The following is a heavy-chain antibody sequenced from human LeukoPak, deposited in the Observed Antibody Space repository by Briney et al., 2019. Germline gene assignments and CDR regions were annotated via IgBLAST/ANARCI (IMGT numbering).Heavy chain of an antibody. CDR1: GFTVSGSY. Sequence: PGGSLRLSCVASGFTVSGSYLSWVRQAPGKELEWVSVIYREGETYYAGSVKGRFTISRDNSKNTVYLQMTNLRVEDTAVYFCAGGYCTATDCHGGWWFHLWGQGTLVSVSS. CDR3: AGGYCTATDCHGGWWFHL. J-gene: IGHJ5*02. D-gene: IGHD2-8*02. V-gene: IGHV3-53*01. CDR2: IYREGET.